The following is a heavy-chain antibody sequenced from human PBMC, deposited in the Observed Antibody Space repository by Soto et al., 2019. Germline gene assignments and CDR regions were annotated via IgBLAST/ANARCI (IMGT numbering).Heavy chain of an antibody. D-gene: IGHD1-26*01. CDR2: INPNSGDT. CDR1: GYTFTGYY. J-gene: IGHJ6*02. V-gene: IGHV1-2*02. CDR3: AKGGAIVAAGTRVYLYNAMDV. Sequence: SVKVSCKASGYTFTGYYVHWVRQAPGQGLEWMGWINPNSGDTYLAQRFQGRVTMNRDTSIGTAYMELRGLTSDDTAEYYCAKGGAIVAAGTRVYLYNAMDVWGQGTTVTVSS.